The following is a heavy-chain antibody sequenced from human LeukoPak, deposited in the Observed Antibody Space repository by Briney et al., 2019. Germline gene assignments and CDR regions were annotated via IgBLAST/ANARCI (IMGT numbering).Heavy chain of an antibody. J-gene: IGHJ3*02. Sequence: PSATLSLTCAVYGGSFSGYYWSWIRQPPGKGLEWIGEINHSGSTNYNPSLKSRVTISVDTSKNQFSLKLSSVTAADTAVYYCARGRSYSGTFDIWGQGTMVTVSS. D-gene: IGHD1-26*01. CDR3: ARGRSYSGTFDI. CDR1: GGSFSGYY. V-gene: IGHV4-34*01. CDR2: INHSGST.